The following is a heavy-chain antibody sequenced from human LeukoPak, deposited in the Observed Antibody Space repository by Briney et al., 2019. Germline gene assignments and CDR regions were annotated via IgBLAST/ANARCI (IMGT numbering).Heavy chain of an antibody. CDR2: IYYSGST. CDR3: ARNPTPPFAYDSSGYWSLDY. D-gene: IGHD3-22*01. J-gene: IGHJ4*02. V-gene: IGHV4-59*12. Sequence: PSETLSLTCTVSGGSISSYYWSWIRQPPGKGLEWIGYIYYSGSTNYNPSLKSRVTISVDTSKNQFSLKLSSVTAADTAVYYCARNPTPPFAYDSSGYWSLDYWGQGTLVTVSS. CDR1: GGSISSYY.